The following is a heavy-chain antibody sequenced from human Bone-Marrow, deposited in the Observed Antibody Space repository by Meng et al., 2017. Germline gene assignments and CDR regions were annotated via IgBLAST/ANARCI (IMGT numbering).Heavy chain of an antibody. CDR3: ARVVAPFGKCSGGTCYYGMDV. Sequence: GESLKISCVASGYTFNNYAMHWVRQAPGKGLEWVALISYDGSYKFYSDSVEGRFTISRDNSKRTLFLHMSSLRVEDTGVYYCARVVAPFGKCSGGTCYYGMDVWGQGTMVTVSS. V-gene: IGHV3-30*03. D-gene: IGHD2-15*01. CDR2: ISYDGSYK. CDR1: GYTFNNYA. J-gene: IGHJ6*02.